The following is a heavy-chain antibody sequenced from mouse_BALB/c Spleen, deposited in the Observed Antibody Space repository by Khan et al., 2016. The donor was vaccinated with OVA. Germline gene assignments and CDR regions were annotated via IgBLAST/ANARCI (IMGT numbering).Heavy chain of an antibody. V-gene: IGHV1S137*01. J-gene: IGHJ3*01. CDR3: ASDTSGEEFAY. CDR2: ISSYHGDA. Sequence: QVQLKQSGAELVRPGVSVKISCKGSGYTFTDYGIHWVKQSHAKSLEWIGVISSYHGDATYNQRFKGKATMTVDKSSSTAYMELARLTSEDSAIXYCASDTSGEEFAYWGQGTLVTVSA. CDR1: GYTFTDYG. D-gene: IGHD3-2*01.